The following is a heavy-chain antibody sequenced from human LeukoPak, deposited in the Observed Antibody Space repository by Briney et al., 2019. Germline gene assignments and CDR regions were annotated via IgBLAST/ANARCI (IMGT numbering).Heavy chain of an antibody. D-gene: IGHD6-13*01. J-gene: IGHJ4*02. CDR1: GFTVSSNY. CDR3: AREGPYSTTSTGSV. CDR2: IKQDGSAK. Sequence: GGSLRLSCAASGFTVSSNYMSWVRQAPGKGLEWVANIKQDGSAKNYVGSVKGRFTISRDNAKNSLFLQMNSLGAEDTAVYYCAREGPYSTTSTGSVWGQGTLVTVSS. V-gene: IGHV3-7*01.